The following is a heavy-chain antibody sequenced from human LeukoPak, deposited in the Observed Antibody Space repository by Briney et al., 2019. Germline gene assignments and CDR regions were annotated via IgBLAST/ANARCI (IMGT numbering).Heavy chain of an antibody. CDR1: GGTFSSYA. CDR3: ASSRGSGYLLGY. D-gene: IGHD3-22*01. Sequence: SVKVSCKASGGTFSSYAISWVRQAPGQGLGWMGGIIPIFGTANYAQKFQGRVTITADESTSTAYMELSSLRSEDTAVYYCASSRGSGYLLGYWGQGTLVTVSS. CDR2: IIPIFGTA. J-gene: IGHJ4*02. V-gene: IGHV1-69*13.